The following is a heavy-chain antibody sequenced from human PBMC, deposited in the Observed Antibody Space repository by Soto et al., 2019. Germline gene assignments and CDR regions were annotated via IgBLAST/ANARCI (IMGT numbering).Heavy chain of an antibody. Sequence: SETLSLTCAVYGGSFSGYYWSWIRQPPGKGLEWIGEINHSGSTNYNPSLKSRVTISVDTSKNQFSLKLSSVTAADTAVYYCARDPAGYYGSGSYSYYYYGMDVWGQGTTVTVSS. CDR3: ARDPAGYYGSGSYSYYYYGMDV. D-gene: IGHD3-10*01. CDR1: GGSFSGYY. J-gene: IGHJ6*02. V-gene: IGHV4-34*01. CDR2: INHSGST.